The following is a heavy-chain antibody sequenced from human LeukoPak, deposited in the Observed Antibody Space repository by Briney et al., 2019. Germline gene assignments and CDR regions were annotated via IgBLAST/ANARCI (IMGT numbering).Heavy chain of an antibody. CDR3: ARETSAGFGVFAFDI. V-gene: IGHV1-18*01. D-gene: IGHD2-8*01. CDR2: ISAYNGNT. CDR1: GYTFTSYG. Sequence: ASVKVSCKASGYTFTSYGISWVRQAPGQGLEWMGWISAYNGNTNYAQKLQGRVTMTTDTSTSTAYMELRSLRSDDTAVYYCARETSAGFGVFAFDIWGQGTMVTVSS. J-gene: IGHJ3*02.